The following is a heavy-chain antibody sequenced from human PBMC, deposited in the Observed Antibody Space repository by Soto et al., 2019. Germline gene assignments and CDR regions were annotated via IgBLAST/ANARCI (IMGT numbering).Heavy chain of an antibody. CDR3: ARFDSSGYYSSLDAFDI. Sequence: QITLKESGPTLVKPTQTLTLTCTFSGFSLSTSGVGVGWIRQPPGKALEWLALIYWDDDKRYSPSLKSRLTITKDTSKNQVVLTMTNMDPVDTATYYCARFDSSGYYSSLDAFDIWGQGTMVTVS. CDR2: IYWDDDK. V-gene: IGHV2-5*02. J-gene: IGHJ3*02. CDR1: GFSLSTSGVG. D-gene: IGHD3-22*01.